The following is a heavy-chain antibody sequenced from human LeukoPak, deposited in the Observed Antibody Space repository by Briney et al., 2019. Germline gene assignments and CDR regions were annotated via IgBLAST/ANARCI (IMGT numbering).Heavy chain of an antibody. Sequence: SVKVSCKASGGTFSSYAISWVRQAPGQGLEWMGRIIPIFGIANYAQTFQGRVTITADKSTSTAYMELRSVRYEDTVVYYCASVYCGGDCYLSQYFQHWGQGTLVTVSS. CDR1: GGTFSSYA. D-gene: IGHD2-21*02. J-gene: IGHJ1*01. CDR3: ASVYCGGDCYLSQYFQH. V-gene: IGHV1-69*04. CDR2: IIPIFGIA.